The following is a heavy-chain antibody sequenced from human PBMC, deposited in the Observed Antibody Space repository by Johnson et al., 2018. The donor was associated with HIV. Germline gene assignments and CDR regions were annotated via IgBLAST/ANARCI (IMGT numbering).Heavy chain of an antibody. CDR1: GFTFSSYG. Sequence: QVQLVESGGGVVQPGRSLRLSCAASGFTFSSYGMHWVRQVPGKGLEWVAVISYDGSNKYFADSVKGRFIISRDNSKNTLYLQMNSLTTEDTAAYYCARGGGCGGDIWGQGTMVTVSS. CDR2: ISYDGSNK. CDR3: ARGGGCGGDI. V-gene: IGHV3-30*03. D-gene: IGHD2-21*01. J-gene: IGHJ3*02.